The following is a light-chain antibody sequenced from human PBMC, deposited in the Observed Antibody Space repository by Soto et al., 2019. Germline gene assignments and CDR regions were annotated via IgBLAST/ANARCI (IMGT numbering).Light chain of an antibody. CDR3: GTWDSSLSAYV. V-gene: IGLV1-51*01. CDR2: DNN. Sequence: QSVLTQPPSVSAAPGQKVTISCSGGSSNIGNNYVSWYQQLPGTVPKPLIYDNNKRPSGIPDRFSDSKSGTSATLAITGLQTGDEADYYCGTWDSSLSAYVFGTGTKVTVL. J-gene: IGLJ1*01. CDR1: SSNIGNNY.